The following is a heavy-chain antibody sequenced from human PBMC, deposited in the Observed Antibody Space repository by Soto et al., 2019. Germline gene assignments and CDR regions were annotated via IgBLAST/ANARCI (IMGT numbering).Heavy chain of an antibody. D-gene: IGHD1-26*01. V-gene: IGHV3-30*18. Sequence: GGSLRLSCAASGSTFSSYGMHWVRQAPGKGLEWVAVISYDGSNKYYADSVKGRFTISRDNSKNTLYLQMNSLRAEDTAVYYCAKDVVVGATTGLGDYYYYYGMDVWGQGTTVTVPS. CDR2: ISYDGSNK. CDR1: GSTFSSYG. CDR3: AKDVVVGATTGLGDYYYYYGMDV. J-gene: IGHJ6*02.